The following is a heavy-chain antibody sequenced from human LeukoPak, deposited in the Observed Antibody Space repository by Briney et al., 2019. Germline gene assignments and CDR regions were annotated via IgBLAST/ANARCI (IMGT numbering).Heavy chain of an antibody. Sequence: ASVKVSCKASGGTFSSYAISWVRQAPGQGLEWMGGIIPIFGTANYAQKFQGRVTITTDESTSTAYMELSSLRSEDTAVYYCASFGGRDGYETDGFDYWGQGTLVTLSS. V-gene: IGHV1-69*05. D-gene: IGHD5-24*01. CDR3: ASFGGRDGYETDGFDY. J-gene: IGHJ4*02. CDR1: GGTFSSYA. CDR2: IIPIFGTA.